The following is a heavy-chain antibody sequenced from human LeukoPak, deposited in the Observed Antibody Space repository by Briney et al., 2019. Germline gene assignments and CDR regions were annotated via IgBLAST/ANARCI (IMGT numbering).Heavy chain of an antibody. CDR3: ARPSGSYAVDY. V-gene: IGHV5-51*01. CDR1: EYIFSTHW. J-gene: IGHJ4*02. Sequence: GESLKISCKASEYIFSTHWIGWVRQMPGKGLEWMGIIYLRDFHIKYSPSFQGQVTISADKSISTAYLQWSSLKASDTAMYYCARPSGSYAVDYWGQGTLVTVSS. D-gene: IGHD1-26*01. CDR2: IYLRDFHI.